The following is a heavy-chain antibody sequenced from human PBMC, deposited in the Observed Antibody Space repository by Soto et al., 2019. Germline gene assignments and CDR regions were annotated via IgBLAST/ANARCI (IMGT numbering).Heavy chain of an antibody. Sequence: GGSLRLSCAASGFTFSSYAMSWVRQAPGKGLEWVSVISGGGGTTYYADSARGRFTISRDNSKNTLYLQMNSLRAEDTAIYYCAKGGFCSGGSCYPGFDYWGQGTLVTVSS. D-gene: IGHD2-15*01. CDR3: AKGGFCSGGSCYPGFDY. CDR2: ISGGGGTT. J-gene: IGHJ4*02. V-gene: IGHV3-23*01. CDR1: GFTFSSYA.